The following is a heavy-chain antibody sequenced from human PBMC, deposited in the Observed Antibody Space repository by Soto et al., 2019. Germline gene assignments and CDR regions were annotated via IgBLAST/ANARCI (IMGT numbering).Heavy chain of an antibody. CDR1: GGSISSYY. V-gene: IGHV4-59*01. CDR2: IYYSGST. Sequence: SETLSLTCTVSGGSISSYYWSWIRQPPGKGLEWIGYIYYSGSTNYNPSLKSRVTISVDTSKNQFSLKLSSVTAADTAVYYCARDHPVSNVIFGGYYYGMDVWGQGTTVTVSS. J-gene: IGHJ6*02. CDR3: ARDHPVSNVIFGGYYYGMDV. D-gene: IGHD3-9*01.